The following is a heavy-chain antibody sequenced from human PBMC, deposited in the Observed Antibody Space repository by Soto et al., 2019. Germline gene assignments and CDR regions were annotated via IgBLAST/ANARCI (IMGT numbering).Heavy chain of an antibody. CDR3: AGVVWFRGMDV. CDR1: GDSGSSSSAA. Sequence: PSQTLSLTCDISGDSGSSSSAAWNWIRQSPSRGLEWLGRTYYRSKWIHEYTVSMESRITINPDTSKNQFSLHIYSVTPEDTAVYYCAGVVWFRGMDVWGQGTPVTVSS. J-gene: IGHJ6*02. V-gene: IGHV6-1*01. CDR2: TYYRSKWIH. D-gene: IGHD3-16*01.